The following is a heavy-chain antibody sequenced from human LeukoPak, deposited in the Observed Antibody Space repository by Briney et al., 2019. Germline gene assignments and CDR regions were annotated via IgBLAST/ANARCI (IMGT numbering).Heavy chain of an antibody. D-gene: IGHD1-26*01. J-gene: IGHJ4*02. CDR1: GYSFTSYW. Sequence: PGESLKISCKGSGYSFTSYWIGWVRQMPGKGLEWMGIIYPGDSDTTYSPSFQGQVTISADKSISTAYLQWSSLKASDTAMYYCARHPNRLGATGGVDYWGQGTLVTVSS. CDR2: IYPGDSDT. V-gene: IGHV5-51*01. CDR3: ARHPNRLGATGGVDY.